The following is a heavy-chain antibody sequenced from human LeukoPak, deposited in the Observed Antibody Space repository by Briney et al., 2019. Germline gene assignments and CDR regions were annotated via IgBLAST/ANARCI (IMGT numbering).Heavy chain of an antibody. CDR2: IYHSGST. V-gene: IGHV4-30-2*01. D-gene: IGHD3-3*01. J-gene: IGHJ4*02. CDR1: GGSISSYS. CDR3: ARSRYDFWSGYFPFDY. Sequence: SETLSLTCTVSGGSISSYSWSWIRQPPGKGLEWIGYIYHSGSTYHNPSLKSRVTISVDRSKNQFSLKLSSVTAADTAVYYCARSRYDFWSGYFPFDYWGQGTLVTVSS.